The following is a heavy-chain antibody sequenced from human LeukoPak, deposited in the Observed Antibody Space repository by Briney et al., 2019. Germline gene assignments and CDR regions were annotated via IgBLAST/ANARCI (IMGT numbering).Heavy chain of an antibody. V-gene: IGHV4-34*01. D-gene: IGHD3-16*01. CDR1: GGSFSGYY. CDR3: ARGIGTGGGPKTYYFDY. Sequence: SETLSLTCAVYGGSFSGYYWSWIRQPPGKGLEWIGEINHSGSTNYNPSLKSRVTISVDTSKNQFSLKLSSVTAADTAVYYCARGIGTGGGPKTYYFDYWGQGTLVTVSS. J-gene: IGHJ4*02. CDR2: INHSGST.